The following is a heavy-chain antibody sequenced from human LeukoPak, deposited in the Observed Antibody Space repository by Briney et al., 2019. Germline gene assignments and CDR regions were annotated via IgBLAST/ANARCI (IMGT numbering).Heavy chain of an antibody. Sequence: SETLSLTCTVSGSYICSSNYWSWIRQSPGKGLEWIGTIYHGGNTYYNPSLMTRVTISVDTSKNQFSLKLSSVTAADTAVYYCARGRAPLDYWGQGTLVTVSS. J-gene: IGHJ4*02. CDR3: ARGRAPLDY. CDR2: IYHGGNT. V-gene: IGHV4-38-2*02. CDR1: GSYICSSNY.